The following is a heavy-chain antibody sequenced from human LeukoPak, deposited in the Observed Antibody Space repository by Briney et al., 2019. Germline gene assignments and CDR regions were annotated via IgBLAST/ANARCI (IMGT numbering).Heavy chain of an antibody. V-gene: IGHV3-15*01. D-gene: IGHD4-17*01. CDR3: TTEDAHEYGDYFSFDY. CDR1: GFTFSNAW. Sequence: PGGSLRLSCAASGFTFSNAWMSWVRQAPGKGLEWVGRIKSKTDGGTTDYAAPVKGRFTISRDDSKNTLYLQMNSLKTEDTAVYYCTTEDAHEYGDYFSFDYWGQGTLDTVSS. J-gene: IGHJ4*02. CDR2: IKSKTDGGTT.